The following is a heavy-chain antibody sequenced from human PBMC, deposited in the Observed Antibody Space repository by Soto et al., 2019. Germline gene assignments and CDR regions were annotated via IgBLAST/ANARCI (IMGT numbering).Heavy chain of an antibody. CDR2: ISGHNGKT. Sequence: QVQLVQSGGEVKKPGASVKVSCKASGYTFINNGISWVRQAHGQGLEWMGWISGHNGKTNYAQKFQGIVTMTTDTSTSTAFMELRSLRSDDTAVYYCARDSYPLAYFFDYWGQGTLVSVSS. CDR3: ARDSYPLAYFFDY. V-gene: IGHV1-18*04. J-gene: IGHJ4*02. CDR1: GYTFINNG.